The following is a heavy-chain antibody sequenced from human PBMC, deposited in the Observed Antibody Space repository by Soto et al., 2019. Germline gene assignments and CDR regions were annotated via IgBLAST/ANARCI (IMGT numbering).Heavy chain of an antibody. J-gene: IGHJ4*02. V-gene: IGHV3-15*01. CDR2: IKKKTDGGTT. CDR3: RTQWLD. D-gene: IGHD6-19*01. Sequence: NPGGSLRLSCAASGFTFSNAWMSWVRQAPGKGLDWVGLIKKKTDGGTTDYAAPVKGRFTISRDDSKNRLYLQMSSLKTGDTAVYYCRTQWLDWGQGTLVTVSS. CDR1: GFTFSNAW.